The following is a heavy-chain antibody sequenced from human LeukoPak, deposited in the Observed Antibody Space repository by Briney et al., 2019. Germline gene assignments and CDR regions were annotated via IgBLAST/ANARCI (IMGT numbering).Heavy chain of an antibody. CDR2: INGSGGST. J-gene: IGHJ4*02. V-gene: IGHV3-23*01. Sequence: GGSLRLSCAASGFTFSSYGMSWVRQAPGKGVAGVSAINGSGGSTYYADSVKGRFTISRDNSKNTLYLQMNSLRAEDTAVYYCAKGGYYDSSGYYSWGQGTLVTVSS. CDR1: GFTFSSYG. D-gene: IGHD3-22*01. CDR3: AKGGYYDSSGYYS.